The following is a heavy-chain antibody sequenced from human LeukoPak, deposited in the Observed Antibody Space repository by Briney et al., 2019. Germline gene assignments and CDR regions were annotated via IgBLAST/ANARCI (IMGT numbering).Heavy chain of an antibody. J-gene: IGHJ3*02. CDR1: GFTFNSYA. V-gene: IGHV3-23*01. Sequence: PGGFLRISFSASGFTFNSYAMSLVRQAPGKGLEWGLAINGSGGSTYYADSVKGRFTISRDNSKNTLYLQMNSLRAEDTAVYYCAKEGYSSSWFNNDAFDIWGQGTMVTVSS. CDR2: INGSGGST. CDR3: AKEGYSSSWFNNDAFDI. D-gene: IGHD6-13*01.